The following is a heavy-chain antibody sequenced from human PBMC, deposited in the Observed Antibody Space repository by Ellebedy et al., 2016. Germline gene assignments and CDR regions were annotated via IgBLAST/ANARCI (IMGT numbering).Heavy chain of an antibody. CDR1: GVSIISNSDY. Sequence: SETLSLTXTVSGVSIISNSDYWGWIRQPPGKGLEWIGTIYYTGNTNYNPSLQSRVTISVDTSKSQFSLRLSSATAADTAIYYCARRNLLQLAYDYWGQGALVTVSS. CDR3: ARRNLLQLAYDY. V-gene: IGHV4-39*01. J-gene: IGHJ4*02. D-gene: IGHD6-6*01. CDR2: IYYTGNT.